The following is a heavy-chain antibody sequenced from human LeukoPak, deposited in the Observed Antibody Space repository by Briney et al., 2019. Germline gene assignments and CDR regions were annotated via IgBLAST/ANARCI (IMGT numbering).Heavy chain of an antibody. V-gene: IGHV4-4*07. D-gene: IGHD2-8*02. J-gene: IGHJ6*02. CDR2: IYTSGST. Sequence: SETLSLTCTVSGGSISSYYWSWIRQPAGKGLEWIGRIYTSGSTNYNPSLKSRVTMSVDTSKNQFSLKLSSVTAADTAVYYCASLRGGVAPYYYYYYGMDVWGQGTTVTVSS. CDR1: GGSISSYY. CDR3: ASLRGGVAPYYYYYYGMDV.